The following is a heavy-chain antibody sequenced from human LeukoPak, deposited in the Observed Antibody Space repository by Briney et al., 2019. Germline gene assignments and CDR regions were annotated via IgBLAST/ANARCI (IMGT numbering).Heavy chain of an antibody. CDR3: ARGGNGYDFYYYYYYGMDV. V-gene: IGHV3-48*03. D-gene: IGHD5-12*01. Sequence: GSLRLSCAASGFTFSNYEMNWVRQAPGRELEWVSYISSGGLTMYYADSVKGRFTISRDNAKNSLYLQMNSLRAEDTAVYYCARGGNGYDFYYYYYYGMDVWGQGTTVTVSS. CDR2: ISSGGLTM. J-gene: IGHJ6*02. CDR1: GFTFSNYE.